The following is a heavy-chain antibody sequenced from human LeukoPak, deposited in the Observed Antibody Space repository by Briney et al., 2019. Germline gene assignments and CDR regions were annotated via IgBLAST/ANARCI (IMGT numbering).Heavy chain of an antibody. CDR2: ISYDGSNK. D-gene: IGHD3-10*01. V-gene: IGHV3-30-3*01. Sequence: GRSLRLSCAASGFTFSSYAMHWVRQAPGKGLEWVAVISYDGSNKYYADSVKGRFTISRDNSKNTLYLQMNSLRAEDTAVYYCARDWGRYYYGSGSYHTRYYYGMDVWGQGTTVTVSS. CDR1: GFTFSSYA. CDR3: ARDWGRYYYGSGSYHTRYYYGMDV. J-gene: IGHJ6*02.